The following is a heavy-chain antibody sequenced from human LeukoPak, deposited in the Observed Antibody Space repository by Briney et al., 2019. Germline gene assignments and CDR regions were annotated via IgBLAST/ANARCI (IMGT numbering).Heavy chain of an antibody. J-gene: IGHJ4*02. D-gene: IGHD5-12*01. CDR1: GGSFGGYY. Sequence: SETLSLTCAVYGGSFGGYYWSWIRQPPGKGLEWIGEINHSGSTNYNPSLKSRVTISVDTSKNQFSLKLSSVTAADTAVYYCARKRGVDIVATIGYDYWGQGTLVTVSS. CDR2: INHSGST. CDR3: ARKRGVDIVATIGYDY. V-gene: IGHV4-34*01.